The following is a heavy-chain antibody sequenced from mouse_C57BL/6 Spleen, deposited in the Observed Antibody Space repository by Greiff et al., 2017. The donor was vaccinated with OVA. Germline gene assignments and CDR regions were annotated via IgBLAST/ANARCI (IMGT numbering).Heavy chain of an antibody. CDR3: ARSGSRRDY. CDR1: GYTFTDYY. D-gene: IGHD3-1*01. Sequence: EVQLQQSGPELVKPGASVKISCKASGYTFTDYYMNWVKQSHGKSLEWIGDINPNNGGTSYNQKFKGKATLTVDKSSSTAYMELRSLTSEDSAVYYCARSGSRRDYWGQGTTLTVSS. J-gene: IGHJ2*01. V-gene: IGHV1-26*01. CDR2: INPNNGGT.